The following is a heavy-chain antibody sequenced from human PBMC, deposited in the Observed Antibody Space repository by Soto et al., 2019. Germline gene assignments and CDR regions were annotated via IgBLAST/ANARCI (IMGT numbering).Heavy chain of an antibody. V-gene: IGHV3-15*01. CDR2: IISKTDGGTT. J-gene: IGHJ3*02. CDR1: VFTASDAW. CDR3: TASRVQGAFDI. Sequence: PGWSLRLSCVVSVFTASDAWMSWVRQAPGKGLEWVARIISKTDGGTTDYTAPVKGRFITSRDESENTLYLEMNSLKTEDTAVYFCTASRVQGAFDIWGQGTLVTVSS.